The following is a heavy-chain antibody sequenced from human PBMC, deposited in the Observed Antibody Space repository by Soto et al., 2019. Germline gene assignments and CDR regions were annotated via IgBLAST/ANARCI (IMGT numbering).Heavy chain of an antibody. V-gene: IGHV2-5*02. CDR1: GFSLSTSGVG. CDR3: ARQNPYYDFWSGYYGRFYYYYMDV. Sequence: QITLKESGPPLVKPTQTLTLTCTFSGFSLSTSGVGVGWIRQPPGKALEWLALIYWDDDKRYSPSLKSRLTITKDTSKNQVVLTMTNMDPVDTATYYCARQNPYYDFWSGYYGRFYYYYMDVWGKGTTVTVSS. CDR2: IYWDDDK. J-gene: IGHJ6*03. D-gene: IGHD3-3*01.